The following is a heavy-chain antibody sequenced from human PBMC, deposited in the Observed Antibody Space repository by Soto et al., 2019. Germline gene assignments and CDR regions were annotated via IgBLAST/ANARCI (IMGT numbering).Heavy chain of an antibody. Sequence: EVQLVESGGGLVKPGGSLRLSCAASEFTFRDFTMNWVRQAPGKGLEWVSSITGSSTYIYYADSVKGRFTISRDNAKNSLYLQMNSLRAEDTAVYYCARDRCCIGGICHVLNGLDVLGQGTTVTVSS. CDR3: ARDRCCIGGICHVLNGLDV. V-gene: IGHV3-21*01. CDR2: ITGSSTYI. CDR1: EFTFRDFT. J-gene: IGHJ6*02. D-gene: IGHD2-15*01.